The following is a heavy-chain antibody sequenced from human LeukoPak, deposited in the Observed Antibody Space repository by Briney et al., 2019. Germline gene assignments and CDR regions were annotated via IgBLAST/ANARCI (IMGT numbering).Heavy chain of an antibody. D-gene: IGHD5-18*01. CDR3: ARGAWIQPYDY. CDR2: IYYSGST. CDR1: GGSISSSSYY. V-gene: IGHV4-39*07. Sequence: SETLSLTCSVSGGSISSSSYYWGWIRQPPGKGLEWIGNIYYSGSTYYNSSLKSRVTISVDTSKNQFSLKVSSVTAADTAVYYCARGAWIQPYDYWGQGTLVTVSS. J-gene: IGHJ4*02.